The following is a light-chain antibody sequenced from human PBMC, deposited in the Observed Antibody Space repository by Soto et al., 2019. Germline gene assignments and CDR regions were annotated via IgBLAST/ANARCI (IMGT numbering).Light chain of an antibody. CDR3: QLYGTSPKT. J-gene: IGKJ1*01. Sequence: DIVLTQSPGTLSLSPGERATLPCRASETVAGSYLAWYQQKPGQAPRLLIHGASTRATGIADRFSGSGSGTDFTLTISRLEPEDFAVYDCQLYGTSPKTFGQGTKVDIK. CDR1: ETVAGSY. CDR2: GAS. V-gene: IGKV3-20*01.